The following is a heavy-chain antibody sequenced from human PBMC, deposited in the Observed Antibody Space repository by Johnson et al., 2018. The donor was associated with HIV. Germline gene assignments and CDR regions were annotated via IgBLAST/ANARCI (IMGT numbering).Heavy chain of an antibody. D-gene: IGHD5-12*01. CDR3: VREGRYSGYDPLKRNAFDI. Sequence: VQLVESGGGVVQPGRSLRLSCAASGFTFDDYGMSWVRQAPGKGLEWVADIKCDGSEKNYVDSVQGRFTISRDNAKNSLYLQMDSLRAEDAAVYFCVREGRYSGYDPLKRNAFDIWGQGTVVTVSS. V-gene: IGHV3-7*03. CDR2: IKCDGSEK. CDR1: GFTFDDYG. J-gene: IGHJ3*02.